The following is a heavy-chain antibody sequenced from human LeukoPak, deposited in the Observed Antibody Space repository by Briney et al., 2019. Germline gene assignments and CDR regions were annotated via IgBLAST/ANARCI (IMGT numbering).Heavy chain of an antibody. CDR1: GFTFSNYA. J-gene: IGHJ5*02. Sequence: GGSLRLSCAASGFTFSNYAMSWVRQAPGKGLEWVSLISPGGDSTYYADSVKGRFTVSRDNSRNTLDLQMNSLTAEDTALYYCTRGTGSDWFDPWGQGTLVTVSS. D-gene: IGHD3-10*01. CDR3: TRGTGSDWFDP. V-gene: IGHV3-23*01. CDR2: ISPGGDST.